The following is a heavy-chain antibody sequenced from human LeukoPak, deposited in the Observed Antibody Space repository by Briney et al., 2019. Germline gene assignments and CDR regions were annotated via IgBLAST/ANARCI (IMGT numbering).Heavy chain of an antibody. D-gene: IGHD4-17*01. Sequence: SETLSLTCAVSGPGSFIGYYWSWIRQPPGRGLEWIGEVNHNGITNYNPSLKSRLTISLGTSKNQFSLNLTSVTAADSAVYYCARGTLTTMTNVLFDYWGQGSLVTVSS. V-gene: IGHV4-34*01. CDR2: VNHNGIT. CDR1: GPGSFIGYY. J-gene: IGHJ4*02. CDR3: ARGTLTTMTNVLFDY.